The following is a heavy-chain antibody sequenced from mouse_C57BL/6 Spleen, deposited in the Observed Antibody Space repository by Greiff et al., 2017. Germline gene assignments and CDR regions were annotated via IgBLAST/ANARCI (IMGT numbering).Heavy chain of an antibody. V-gene: IGHV1-64*01. CDR1: GYTFTSYW. J-gene: IGHJ3*01. CDR3: AREPGDYEDWFAD. D-gene: IGHD2-4*01. CDR2: IHPNSGST. Sequence: VQLQQPGAELVKPGASVKLSCKASGYTFTSYWMHWVKQRPGQGLEWIGMIHPNSGSTNYNEKFKSKATLTVDKSSSTAYMQLSSLTSEDSAVYYCAREPGDYEDWFADWGQGTLVTVSA.